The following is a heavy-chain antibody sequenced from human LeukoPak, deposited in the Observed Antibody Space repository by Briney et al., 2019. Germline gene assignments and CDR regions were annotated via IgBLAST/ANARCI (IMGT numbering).Heavy chain of an antibody. CDR3: AKGSVYGLFRQNAFDI. J-gene: IGHJ3*02. Sequence: GGSLRLSCAASGFAFSSYGMHWVRQAPGKGLEWVAVISYDGSNKYYADSVKGRFTISRGNSKNTLYLQMNSLRAEDTAVYYCAKGSVYGLFRQNAFDIWGQGTMVTVSS. CDR2: ISYDGSNK. CDR1: GFAFSSYG. V-gene: IGHV3-30*18. D-gene: IGHD3-10*01.